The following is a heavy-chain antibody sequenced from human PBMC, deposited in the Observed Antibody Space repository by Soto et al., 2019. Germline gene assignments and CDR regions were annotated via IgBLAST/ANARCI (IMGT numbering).Heavy chain of an antibody. J-gene: IGHJ4*02. V-gene: IGHV4-59*08. CDR2: IYYSGST. D-gene: IGHD3-10*01. CDR1: GGSISSYY. CDR3: AGTDYYGSGSYRAFGNY. Sequence: SETLSLTCTVSGGSISSYYWSWIRQPPGKGLEWIGYIYYSGSTNYNPSLKSRVTISVDTSKNQFSLKLSSVTAADTAVYYCAGTDYYGSGSYRAFGNYWGQGTLVNVSS.